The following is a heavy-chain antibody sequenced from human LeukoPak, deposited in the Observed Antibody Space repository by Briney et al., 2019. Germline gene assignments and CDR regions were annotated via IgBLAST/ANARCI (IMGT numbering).Heavy chain of an antibody. CDR1: GFTFISFD. V-gene: IGHV3-30*02. Sequence: GGSLRLSCAASGFTFISFDMHWVRQAPGKGLEWVAFIRYDGTNKNYADSVKGRFTISRDNSKNALALQMNSLRAEDTAVYYCAKGEIAEGGPTIVRHWGQGTLVTVSS. D-gene: IGHD1-26*01. CDR2: IRYDGTNK. J-gene: IGHJ4*02. CDR3: AKGEIAEGGPTIVRH.